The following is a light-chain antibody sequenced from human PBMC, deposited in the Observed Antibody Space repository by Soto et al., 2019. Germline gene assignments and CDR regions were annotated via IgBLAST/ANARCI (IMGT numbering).Light chain of an antibody. J-gene: IGKJ3*01. CDR3: QQSYSTPRT. V-gene: IGKV1-39*01. CDR1: QSISSY. Sequence: DIQMTQSPSSLSASVGDRVTITCRASQSISSYLNLYQQKPGKAPKLLIYAASSLQSGVPSRFSGSGSGTEFPLTISSLQPEDFANYFCQQSYSTPRTFGPGTKVDIK. CDR2: AAS.